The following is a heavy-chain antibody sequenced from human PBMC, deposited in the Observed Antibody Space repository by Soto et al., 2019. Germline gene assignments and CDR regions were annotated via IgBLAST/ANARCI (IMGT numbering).Heavy chain of an antibody. Sequence: SATLSLTCIVSVGSISTYYWSWIRQPPGKGLEWIGHIYYSGSTVYNPSLNSRVTISLDTSKNQVSLNLRSVTAADTAMYYCARQGSSWYKGWFDPWGQGTLVTVSS. CDR1: VGSISTYY. V-gene: IGHV4-59*08. D-gene: IGHD6-13*01. J-gene: IGHJ5*02. CDR2: IYYSGST. CDR3: ARQGSSWYKGWFDP.